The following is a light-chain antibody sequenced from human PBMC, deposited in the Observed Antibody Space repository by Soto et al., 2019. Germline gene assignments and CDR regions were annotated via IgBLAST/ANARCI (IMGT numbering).Light chain of an antibody. Sequence: EIVMTQSPDSLAVSLGERATINCKSSQSVLYSSNNKNYLAWYQQKPGQPPKLLIYWASTRESGVPDRFSGSGSGTDFTLTISSLQAEDVAVYYCHQYYSTPPTFGQGTKVEIK. J-gene: IGKJ2*01. CDR1: QSVLYSSNNKNY. CDR2: WAS. V-gene: IGKV4-1*01. CDR3: HQYYSTPPT.